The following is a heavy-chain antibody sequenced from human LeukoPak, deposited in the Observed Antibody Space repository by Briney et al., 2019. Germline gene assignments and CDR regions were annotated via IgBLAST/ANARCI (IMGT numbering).Heavy chain of an antibody. Sequence: SETLSLTCTVSGGSISSYYWSWVRQSPGKGLEWIGYIFTSGWTDYNPSLKSRVTMSVDTSKNQLSMELRFLAAADTAVYYCATSHDVKTAPYDLWGQGTLVTVSS. J-gene: IGHJ5*02. CDR3: ATSHDVKTAPYDL. V-gene: IGHV4-4*09. CDR1: GGSISSYY. CDR2: IFTSGWT. D-gene: IGHD2-21*01.